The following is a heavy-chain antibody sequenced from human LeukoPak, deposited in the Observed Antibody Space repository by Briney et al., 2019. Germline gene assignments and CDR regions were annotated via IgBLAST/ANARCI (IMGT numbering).Heavy chain of an antibody. V-gene: IGHV3-9*01. Sequence: PGGSLRLSCAASGFTFDDYAMHWVRQAPGKGLEWVSGISWNSGSIGYADSVKGRFTISRDNSKNTLYLQMNSLRAEDTAVYYCAREYRHFYCSSTSCYSSSWFDPWGQGTLVTVSS. CDR2: ISWNSGSI. J-gene: IGHJ5*02. CDR1: GFTFDDYA. D-gene: IGHD2-2*02. CDR3: AREYRHFYCSSTSCYSSSWFDP.